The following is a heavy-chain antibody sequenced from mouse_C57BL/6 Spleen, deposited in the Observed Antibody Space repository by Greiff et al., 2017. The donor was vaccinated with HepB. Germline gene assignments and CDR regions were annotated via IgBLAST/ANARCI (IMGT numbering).Heavy chain of an antibody. J-gene: IGHJ4*01. D-gene: IGHD2-4*01. CDR1: GYTFTDYN. V-gene: IGHV1-22*01. Sequence: EVQLQQSGPELVKPGASVKMSCKASGYTFTDYNMHWVKQSHGKSLEWIGYINPNNGGTSYNQKFKGKATLTVNKSSSTAYRELRSLTSEDSAVYYCARKGIYYDYDGDYAMDYWGQGTSVTVSS. CDR3: ARKGIYYDYDGDYAMDY. CDR2: INPNNGGT.